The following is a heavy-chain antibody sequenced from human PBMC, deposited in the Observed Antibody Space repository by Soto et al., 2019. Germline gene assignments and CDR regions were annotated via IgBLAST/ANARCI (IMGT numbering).Heavy chain of an antibody. CDR3: ARDDCSGGNCYLHY. D-gene: IGHD2-15*01. J-gene: IGHJ4*02. CDR2: ISAYNGNT. CDR1: GYTFTSYG. V-gene: IGHV1-18*01. Sequence: ASVKVSCKASGYTFTSYGISWVRQAPGQGLEWMGWISAYNGNTNYAQKLQGRVTMTTDTSTSTAYMELRSLRSDDTAVYYCARDDCSGGNCYLHYWGQGTLVTVSS.